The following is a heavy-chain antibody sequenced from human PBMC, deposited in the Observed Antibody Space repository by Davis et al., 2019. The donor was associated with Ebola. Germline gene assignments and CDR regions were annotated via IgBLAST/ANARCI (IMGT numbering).Heavy chain of an antibody. Sequence: GESLNISCKGSAYSFTTYWIAWVRQMPGQGLEWMGIIYPGDSDTRYSPSFQGQVTISADTSINTAYLQWSSLKASDTAIYYCARRAEQLVGALDVWGQGTTVIVS. V-gene: IGHV5-51*01. D-gene: IGHD6-6*01. CDR1: AYSFTTYW. J-gene: IGHJ6*02. CDR2: IYPGDSDT. CDR3: ARRAEQLVGALDV.